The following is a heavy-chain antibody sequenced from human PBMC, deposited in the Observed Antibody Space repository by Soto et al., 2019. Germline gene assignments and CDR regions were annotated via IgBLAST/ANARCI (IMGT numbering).Heavy chain of an antibody. Sequence: GVSLRLSCAASGFTFSSSWMPWVRQAPGKGLVWVSRIKPDGSSTSYEDSVKGRFTISRDNAKNTLYLEMISLRAEDTAVYYCSSWDHWFDPWGHGTMVTVSS. V-gene: IGHV3-74*01. CDR3: SSWDHWFDP. CDR1: GFTFSSSW. D-gene: IGHD1-26*01. J-gene: IGHJ5*02. CDR2: IKPDGSST.